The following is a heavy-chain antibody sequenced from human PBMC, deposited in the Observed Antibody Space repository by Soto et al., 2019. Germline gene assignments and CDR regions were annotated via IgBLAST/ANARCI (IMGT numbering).Heavy chain of an antibody. CDR3: ARIRGWGWLGPNDY. D-gene: IGHD3-10*01. V-gene: IGHV2-26*01. J-gene: IGHJ4*02. CDR1: GFSLSNARMS. CDR2: IFSNDAK. Sequence: QVTLKESGPVLVKPTETLTLTCTVSGFSLSNARMSVSWIRQPPGKALEWLAHIFSNDAKSYSASLKNRLTISKDTSKTQVVLTITKMDPVDTATYYCARIRGWGWLGPNDYWGQGTLVTVSS.